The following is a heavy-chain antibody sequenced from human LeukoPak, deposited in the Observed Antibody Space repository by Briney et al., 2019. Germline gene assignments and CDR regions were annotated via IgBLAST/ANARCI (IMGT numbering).Heavy chain of an antibody. CDR3: ARDLSVSSSWYHLDY. V-gene: IGHV1-46*01. D-gene: IGHD6-13*01. CDR1: GYTFTSYY. Sequence: ASVKVSCKASGYTFTSYYMHWVRQAPGQGLEWMGLINPSGGSTSYAQKFQGRVTMTRDTSTSTVYMELSSLRSEDTAVYYCARDLSVSSSWYHLDYWGQGTLVTVSS. J-gene: IGHJ4*02. CDR2: INPSGGST.